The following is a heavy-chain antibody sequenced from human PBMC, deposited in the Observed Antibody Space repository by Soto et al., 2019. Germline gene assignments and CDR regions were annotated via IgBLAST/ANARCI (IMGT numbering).Heavy chain of an antibody. Sequence: QVQLVESGGGVVQPGGSLRLSCAASGFTFNNYGMHWVRQAPGEGLEWVAVVSYDGRVQNYADSAKGRFTISRDNSKNALYLQMNRLRDDDTAVYYCAQEISAKAGKWDFDLWGRGTLVTVSS. CDR1: GFTFNNYG. J-gene: IGHJ2*01. CDR3: AQEISAKAGKWDFDL. V-gene: IGHV3-30*18. CDR2: VSYDGRVQ. D-gene: IGHD6-19*01.